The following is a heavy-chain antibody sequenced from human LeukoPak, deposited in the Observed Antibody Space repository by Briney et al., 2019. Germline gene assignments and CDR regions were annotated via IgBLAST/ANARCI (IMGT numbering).Heavy chain of an antibody. CDR1: GGSLSSYY. V-gene: IGHV4-4*09. Sequence: SETLSLTCTVSGGSLSSYYWSLIRQPPGKGLEWLGYIYNRGSTNYNPSLTSRLTISVDMSKNQFSLKLSSVTAADTAVYYCARTLVPAAALDYWGQGTLVTVSS. J-gene: IGHJ4*02. CDR2: IYNRGST. CDR3: ARTLVPAAALDY. D-gene: IGHD2-2*01.